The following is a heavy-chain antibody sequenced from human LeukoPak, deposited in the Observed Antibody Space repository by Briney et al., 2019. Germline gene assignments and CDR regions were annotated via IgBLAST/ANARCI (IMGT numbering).Heavy chain of an antibody. CDR1: GFTFSSYS. D-gene: IGHD6-13*01. CDR2: ISSSSSYI. Sequence: GGSLRLSCAASGFTFSSYSVNWVRQAPGKGLEWVSSISSSSSYIYYADSVKGRFTISRDNAKNSLYLQMNSLRAEDTAVYYCARDRSSSWYGGKRIDYWGQGTLVTVSS. CDR3: ARDRSSSWYGGKRIDY. J-gene: IGHJ4*02. V-gene: IGHV3-21*01.